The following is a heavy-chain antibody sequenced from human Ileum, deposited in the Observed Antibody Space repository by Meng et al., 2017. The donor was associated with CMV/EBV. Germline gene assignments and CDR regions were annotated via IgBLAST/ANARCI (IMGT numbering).Heavy chain of an antibody. Sequence: FKESCPALVKPTQTLTITCTFSGFSLTTDGMAVAWIRQPPGKALELLAVIYWDGDKRYRSSLKTRLTITKDTSKDQVLLTMTNMDPLDTATYYCAHLSARRTEKFDYWGQGVLVTVSS. CDR2: IYWDGDK. D-gene: IGHD2-8*02. J-gene: IGHJ4*02. CDR3: AHLSARRTEKFDY. CDR1: GFSLTTDGMA. V-gene: IGHV2-5*02.